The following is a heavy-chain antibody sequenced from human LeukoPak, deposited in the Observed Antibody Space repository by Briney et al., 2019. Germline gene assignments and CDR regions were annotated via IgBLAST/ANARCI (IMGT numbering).Heavy chain of an antibody. CDR2: ISAYNGNT. J-gene: IGHJ4*02. Sequence: GASVKVSCKASGYTFTSYGISWVRQAPGQVLEWMGWISAYNGNTNYAQKLQGRVTMTTDTSTSTAYMELRSLRSDDTAVYYCARDPSQQYYDFWSGYHYYFDYWGQGTLVTVSS. CDR1: GYTFTSYG. D-gene: IGHD3-3*01. CDR3: ARDPSQQYYDFWSGYHYYFDY. V-gene: IGHV1-18*01.